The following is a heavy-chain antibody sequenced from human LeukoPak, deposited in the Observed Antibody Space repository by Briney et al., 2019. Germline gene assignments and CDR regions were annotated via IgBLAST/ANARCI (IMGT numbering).Heavy chain of an antibody. D-gene: IGHD6-19*01. V-gene: IGHV3-74*01. Sequence: GGSLRLSCAASGFTFSSFWMHWVRQAPGKGLVWVSRINSDGSSTSYADSVKGRFTISRDNAKNTLYLQMNSLRAEDTAVYYCARVLIAVAGIGWGQGTLVTVSS. J-gene: IGHJ4*02. CDR1: GFTFSSFW. CDR3: ARVLIAVAGIG. CDR2: INSDGSST.